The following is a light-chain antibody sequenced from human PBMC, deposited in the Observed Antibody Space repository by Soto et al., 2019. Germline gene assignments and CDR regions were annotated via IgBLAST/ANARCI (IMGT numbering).Light chain of an antibody. CDR1: SSDVGGYNY. V-gene: IGLV2-14*03. J-gene: IGLJ2*01. Sequence: QSVLTQPASVSGSPGQSITISCTGTSSDVGGYNYVSWYQQHPGKAPKLMIYDVNNRPSGVSNRFSGSKSGNTASLTISGLQAEDEADYYCSSYIISSTHVVFGGGTKVTVL. CDR2: DVN. CDR3: SSYIISSTHVV.